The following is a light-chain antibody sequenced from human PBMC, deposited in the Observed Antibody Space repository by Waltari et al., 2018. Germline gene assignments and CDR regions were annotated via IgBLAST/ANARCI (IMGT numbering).Light chain of an antibody. Sequence: SFELTQPPSMSVSPGQPARITCSGDALPSQYVYWYQQRPGQAPILIIDKDTERPSGIPERFSGSTSWTTVTVTIRGVQAEDEADYYCQSTDSSGTYVFGTGTKVTVL. V-gene: IGLV3-25*03. CDR3: QSTDSSGTYV. CDR1: ALPSQY. CDR2: KDT. J-gene: IGLJ1*01.